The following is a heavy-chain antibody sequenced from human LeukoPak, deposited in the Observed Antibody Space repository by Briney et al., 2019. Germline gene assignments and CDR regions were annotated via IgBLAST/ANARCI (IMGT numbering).Heavy chain of an antibody. Sequence: QSGGSLRLSCAASGFTFSDNDMHWVRQATGKGLEWVSSIGTAGDTYYTGSVKGRFTISRENAKNSLYLQMNSLRAGDTAVYYCARVAKERVGGVYYFDYWGQGTLVTVSS. D-gene: IGHD1-1*01. CDR2: IGTAGDT. CDR1: GFTFSDND. CDR3: ARVAKERVGGVYYFDY. J-gene: IGHJ4*02. V-gene: IGHV3-13*01.